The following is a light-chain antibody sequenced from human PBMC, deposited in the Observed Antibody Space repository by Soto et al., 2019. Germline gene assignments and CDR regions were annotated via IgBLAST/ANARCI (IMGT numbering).Light chain of an antibody. V-gene: IGKV3-20*01. Sequence: EIVLTQSPGTLSLSPGERATLSCRANQSVSSNYLAWYQQKPGQAPRPLIFGTSNRATGIPDRFSGSGSGTDFTLTISRLEPEDFAVYYCQHYGSSPSVVTFGPGTKVDI. J-gene: IGKJ3*01. CDR1: QSVSSNY. CDR3: QHYGSSPSVVT. CDR2: GTS.